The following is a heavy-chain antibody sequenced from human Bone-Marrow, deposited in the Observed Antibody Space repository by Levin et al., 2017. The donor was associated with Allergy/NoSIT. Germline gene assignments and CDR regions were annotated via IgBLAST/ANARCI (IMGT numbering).Heavy chain of an antibody. J-gene: IGHJ4*02. CDR1: GFTFSSYG. CDR3: ARGPTGSGGSCCADY. Sequence: GGSLRLSCAASGFTFSSYGMHWVRQAPGKGLEWVAVIWYDGSNKYYADSVKGRFTISRDNSKNTLYLQMNSLRAEDTAVYYCARGPTGSGGSCCADYWGQGTLVTVSS. D-gene: IGHD2-15*01. CDR2: IWYDGSNK. V-gene: IGHV3-33*01.